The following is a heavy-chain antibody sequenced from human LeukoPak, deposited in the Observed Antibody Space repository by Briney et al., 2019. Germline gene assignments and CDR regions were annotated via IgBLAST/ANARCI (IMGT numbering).Heavy chain of an antibody. CDR3: ARDRLVYYGSGSYSNWFDP. CDR2: IYTSGST. J-gene: IGHJ5*02. CDR1: GGSISSGSYY. Sequence: SETLSLTCTVSGGSISSGSYYWSWIRQPAGKGLEWIGRIYTSGSTNYNPSLKSRVTISVDTFKNQFSLKLSSVTAADTAVYYCARDRLVYYGSGSYSNWFDPWGQGTLVTVSS. V-gene: IGHV4-61*02. D-gene: IGHD3-10*01.